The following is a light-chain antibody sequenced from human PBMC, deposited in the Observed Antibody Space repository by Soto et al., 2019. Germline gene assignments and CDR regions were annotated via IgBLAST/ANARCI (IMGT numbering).Light chain of an antibody. J-gene: IGLJ1*01. V-gene: IGLV1-36*01. CDR1: SSNIGNHA. CDR3: AAWDDSLNGYV. Sequence: QSVLTQPTSVSEAPRQRVSISCSGSSSNIGNHAVNWYQQLPGKAPKLLIYYDDLLPSGVSDRFSGSKSGASASLAISGLQSEDEADYYCAAWDDSLNGYVVGTGTKLTVL. CDR2: YDD.